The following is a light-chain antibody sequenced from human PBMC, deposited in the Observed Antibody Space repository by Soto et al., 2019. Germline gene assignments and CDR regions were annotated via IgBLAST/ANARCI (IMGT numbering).Light chain of an antibody. CDR3: QEDDNSPLS. J-gene: IGKJ4*01. Sequence: LTQSPGTLSSSKKERASLTCRASQSVSSSYLAWYQQKPGQAPRLLIYGASHRATGIVERFSGSGSGTDFTLTIRRMEPEEFAVYYCQEDDNSPLSFGGGTKVDI. CDR1: QSVSSSY. CDR2: GAS. V-gene: IGKV3-20*01.